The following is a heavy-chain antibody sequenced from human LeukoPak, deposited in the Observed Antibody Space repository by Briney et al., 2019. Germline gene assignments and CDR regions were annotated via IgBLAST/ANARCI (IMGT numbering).Heavy chain of an antibody. V-gene: IGHV3-30*04. CDR2: ISYDGSNK. CDR3: AREGYGDPGDYYYYYMDV. J-gene: IGHJ6*03. Sequence: GGSLRLSCAASGFTFSSYAMHWVRQAPGNGLEWVAVISYDGSNKYYADSVKGRFTISRDNSKNTLYLQMNSLRAEDTAVYYCAREGYGDPGDYYYYYMDVWGKGTTVTVSS. CDR1: GFTFSSYA. D-gene: IGHD4-17*01.